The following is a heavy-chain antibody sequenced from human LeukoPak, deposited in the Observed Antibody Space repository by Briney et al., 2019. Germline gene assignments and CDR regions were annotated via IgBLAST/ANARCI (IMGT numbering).Heavy chain of an antibody. D-gene: IGHD2-2*01. CDR2: ISGSGGST. CDR1: GFTFSSYA. CDR3: AKDGGSATVVVPDIIDY. Sequence: GGSLRLSCAASGFTFSSYAMSWVRQAPGKGLEWVSAISGSGGSTYYADSVKGRFTISRDNSKNTLYLQMNSLRAEDTAVYYCAKDGGSATVVVPDIIDYWGQGTLVTVSS. J-gene: IGHJ4*02. V-gene: IGHV3-23*01.